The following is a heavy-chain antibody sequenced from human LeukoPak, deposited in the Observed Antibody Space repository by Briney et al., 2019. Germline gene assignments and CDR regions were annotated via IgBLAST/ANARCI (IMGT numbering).Heavy chain of an antibody. CDR3: ARPSYCVADNCGYWLDP. CDR2: INPQGDIT. J-gene: IGHJ5*02. V-gene: IGHV1-46*01. Sequence: ASVKVSCKTSGYTFTKYLIHWVRQAPGQRLEWMGTINPQGDITNYAQRFQGRITLTEDTSTSTVYMELSSLTSEDTAVYYCARPSYCVADNCGYWLDPWGPGTLVTVSS. CDR1: GYTFTKYL. D-gene: IGHD2-21*01.